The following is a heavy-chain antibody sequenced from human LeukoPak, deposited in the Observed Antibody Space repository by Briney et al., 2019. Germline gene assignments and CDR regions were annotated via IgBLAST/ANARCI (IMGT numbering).Heavy chain of an antibody. CDR1: GGTFSSYT. D-gene: IGHD1-26*01. J-gene: IGHJ4*02. CDR2: IIPILGIA. CDR3: ATSNSPPSGSYGDFEY. V-gene: IGHV1-69*02. Sequence: SVTVSCKASGGTFSSYTISWVRQAPGQGLEWMGRIIPILGIANYAQKFQGRVTITADKSTSTAYMELSSLRSEDTAVYYCATSNSPPSGSYGDFEYWGEGTLVTVSS.